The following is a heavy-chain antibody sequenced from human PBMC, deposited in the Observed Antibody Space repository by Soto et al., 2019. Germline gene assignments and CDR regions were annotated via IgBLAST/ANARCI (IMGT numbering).Heavy chain of an antibody. V-gene: IGHV3-23*01. D-gene: IGHD2-8*01. CDR3: AKSGYCTNGVCNPPPFDY. CDR1: GFTFSTYA. Sequence: EVQLLESGGGLVQPGGSLRLSCAASGFTFSTYAMTWGRQAPGKGLEWVSAISDSGGATYYVDSAKGRFTISRDNSKNTQYLHMNRLIVEDTAVYYCAKSGYCTNGVCNPPPFDYWGQGTLVTVSS. CDR2: ISDSGGAT. J-gene: IGHJ4*02.